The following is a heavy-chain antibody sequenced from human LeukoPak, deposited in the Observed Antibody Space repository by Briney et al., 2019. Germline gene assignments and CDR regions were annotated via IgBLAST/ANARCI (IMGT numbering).Heavy chain of an antibody. J-gene: IGHJ4*02. CDR3: VRKFDY. Sequence: PGGSLRLSCEASGFTFSGYKMNWVRQAPGKGLEWVSHISRSSSTIYYADSVKGRFTISRDNAKNSLYLQMNSLRDEDAAVYYCVRKFDYWGQGILVTVSS. V-gene: IGHV3-48*02. CDR1: GFTFSGYK. CDR2: ISRSSSTI.